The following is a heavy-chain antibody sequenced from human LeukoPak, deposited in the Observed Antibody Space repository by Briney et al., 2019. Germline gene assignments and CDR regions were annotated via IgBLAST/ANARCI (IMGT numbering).Heavy chain of an antibody. CDR3: ASRGYSGYDYGNFDY. Sequence: SETLSLTCAVYGGSFSGYYWSWIRHPPGKGLELIGEINHSGSTNYNPSLKSRVTISVDTSKNQFSLKLSSVTAADTAVYYCASRGYSGYDYGNFDYWGQGTLVTVSS. J-gene: IGHJ4*02. CDR1: GGSFSGYY. D-gene: IGHD5-12*01. CDR2: INHSGST. V-gene: IGHV4-34*01.